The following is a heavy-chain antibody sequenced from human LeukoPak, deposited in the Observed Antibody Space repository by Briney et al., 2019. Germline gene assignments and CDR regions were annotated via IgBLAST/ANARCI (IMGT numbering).Heavy chain of an antibody. J-gene: IGHJ4*02. CDR1: GFTFSSYG. CDR3: AKDLSAAYYDSSGAVDY. CDR2: ISGSGGST. Sequence: PGGSLRLSCVASGFTFSSYGMSWVRQAPGKGLEWVSAISGSGGSTYYADSVKGRFTISRDNSKNTLYLQMNSLRAEDTAVYYCAKDLSAAYYDSSGAVDYWGQGTLVTVSS. D-gene: IGHD3-22*01. V-gene: IGHV3-23*01.